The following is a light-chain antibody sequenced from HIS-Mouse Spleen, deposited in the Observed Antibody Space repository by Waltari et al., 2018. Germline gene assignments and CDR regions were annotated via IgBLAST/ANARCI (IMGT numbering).Light chain of an antibody. J-gene: IGLJ2*01. V-gene: IGLV3-10*01. CDR1: VFPTKY. CDR3: YSTDSSGNHRV. Sequence: SYELTQPPSVSVSPGQTARITCSGDVFPTKYAYWYQQKSGQAPVLVIYEDSKRPSGIPERFSGSSSGTMATLTISGAQVEDEADYYCYSTDSSGNHRVFGGGTKLTVL. CDR2: EDS.